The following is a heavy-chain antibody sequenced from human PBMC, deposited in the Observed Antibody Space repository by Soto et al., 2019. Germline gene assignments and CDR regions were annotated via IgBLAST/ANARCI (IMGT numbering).Heavy chain of an antibody. V-gene: IGHV3-74*01. J-gene: IGHJ5*02. D-gene: IGHD2-8*01. CDR2: INSDGSST. Sequence: LRLSCAASGFTFSSYWMHWVRQAPGKGLVWVSRINSDGSSTSYADSVKGRFTISRDNAKNTLYLQMNSLRAEDTAVYYCARESNGPEGDWFDPWGQGTLVTVSS. CDR1: GFTFSSYW. CDR3: ARESNGPEGDWFDP.